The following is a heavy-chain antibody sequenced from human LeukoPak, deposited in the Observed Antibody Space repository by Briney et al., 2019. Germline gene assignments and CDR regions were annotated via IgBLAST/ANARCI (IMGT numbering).Heavy chain of an antibody. CDR1: GFAFSSNA. CDR2: ISGSGGGT. Sequence: GSLRLSCAASGFAFSSNAMSWVRQAPGKGLEWVSAISGSGGGTYYADSVKGRFTISRDMSKNTLYLQMNSLRAEDTAVYYCAKPERGVAAPLYWGQGTLVTVSS. V-gene: IGHV3-23*01. CDR3: AKPERGVAAPLY. J-gene: IGHJ4*02. D-gene: IGHD6-19*01.